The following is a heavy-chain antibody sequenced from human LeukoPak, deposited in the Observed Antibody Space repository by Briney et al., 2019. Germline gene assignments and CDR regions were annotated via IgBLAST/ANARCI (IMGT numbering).Heavy chain of an antibody. D-gene: IGHD3-10*01. CDR3: ARDPKIYYGSGSFFDY. CDR2: IYYSGGT. V-gene: IGHV4-39*07. Sequence: PSETLSLTCTVSGGSISSSSYYWGWIRQPPGKGLEWIGSIYYSGGTYYNPSLQSRVAISVDTSKNQFSLKLSSVTAADTAVYYCARDPKIYYGSGSFFDYWGQGTLVTVSS. CDR1: GGSISSSSYY. J-gene: IGHJ4*02.